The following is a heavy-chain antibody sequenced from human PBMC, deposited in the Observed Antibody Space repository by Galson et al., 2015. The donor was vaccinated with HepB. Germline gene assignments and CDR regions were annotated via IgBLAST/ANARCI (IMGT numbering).Heavy chain of an antibody. CDR1: GYSLASHW. CDR3: ARRQAGASLVDI. CDR2: IYPGDSET. Sequence: QSGAEVKKPGESLKISCKGSGYSLASHWIGWVRQMPGKGLAWMGNIYPGDSETRNSPSIQGPVTISADKSISTAYLQWSSLKASDTAMYFCARRQAGASLVDIWGQGTMVTVSS. J-gene: IGHJ3*02. D-gene: IGHD1-26*01. V-gene: IGHV5-51*01.